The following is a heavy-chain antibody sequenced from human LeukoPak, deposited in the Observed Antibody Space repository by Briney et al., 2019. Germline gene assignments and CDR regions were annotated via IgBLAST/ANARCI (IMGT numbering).Heavy chain of an antibody. V-gene: IGHV3-21*01. D-gene: IGHD3-16*01. CDR1: GFTFSSYS. CDR2: ISSRSTYI. Sequence: GGSLRLSCAASGFTFSSYSMNWVRQAPGKGLEWVSSISSRSTYIYHADSVKGRFTVSRDNAKNSLFLQMNSLRAEDTAVYFCAKSTRAVMAMMDVWGKGTTVTVSS. J-gene: IGHJ6*04. CDR3: AKSTRAVMAMMDV.